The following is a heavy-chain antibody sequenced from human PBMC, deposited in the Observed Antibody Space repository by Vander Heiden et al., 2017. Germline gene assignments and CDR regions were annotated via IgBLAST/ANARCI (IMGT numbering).Heavy chain of an antibody. CDR1: GFSFEDYA. CDR3: VKDVGAAGSSFDV. V-gene: IGHV3-9*01. J-gene: IGHJ3*01. D-gene: IGHD3-10*01. Sequence: EVQLVESGGGLVQTGRSLRLSCAAYGFSFEDYAMQWVRQAPGKGLEWVAGISWNAGKVHYADSVKGRFTISRDNAKKSLYLQMNSLRAEDTALFYCVKDVGAAGSSFDVWGQGTMVTVSS. CDR2: ISWNAGKV.